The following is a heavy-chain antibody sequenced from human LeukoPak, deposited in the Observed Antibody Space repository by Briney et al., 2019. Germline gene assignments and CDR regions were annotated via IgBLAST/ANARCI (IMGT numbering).Heavy chain of an antibody. D-gene: IGHD6-6*01. CDR3: ARACRMSSSSSDY. CDR2: IWYDGSNK. J-gene: IGHJ4*02. Sequence: PGGSLRLSCAASGFTFSSYGMHWVCQAPGKGLEWVAVIWYDGSNKYYADSVKDRFTISRDNSKNTLYLQMNSLRAEDTAVYYCARACRMSSSSSDYWGQGTLVTVSS. V-gene: IGHV3-33*01. CDR1: GFTFSSYG.